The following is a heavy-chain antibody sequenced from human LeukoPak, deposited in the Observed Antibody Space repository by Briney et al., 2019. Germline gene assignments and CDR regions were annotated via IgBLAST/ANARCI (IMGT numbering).Heavy chain of an antibody. CDR3: ARDLKDYGDYSRMDV. CDR1: GYTFTSYY. D-gene: IGHD4-17*01. J-gene: IGHJ6*02. V-gene: IGHV1-46*01. Sequence: ASVKVSCKASGYTFTSYYMHWVRQAPGQGLEWMGIINPSGGSTSYAQKFQGRVTMTRDTSTSTVYMEQSSLRSEDTAVYYCARDLKDYGDYSRMDVWGQGTTVTVSS. CDR2: INPSGGST.